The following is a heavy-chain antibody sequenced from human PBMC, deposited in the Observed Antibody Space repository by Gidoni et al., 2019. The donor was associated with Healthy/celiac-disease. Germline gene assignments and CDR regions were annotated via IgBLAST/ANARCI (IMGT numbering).Heavy chain of an antibody. CDR2: IRSKAYGGKT. CDR3: TRVGGDTAMVLERFDY. V-gene: IGHV3-49*03. D-gene: IGHD5-18*01. Sequence: EVQLVESGGGLVQPGRSLRRSCTASGFPFCDYAMSWFRQAPGKGLEWVGFIRSKAYGGKTEYAASVKGRFTISRDDSKSIAYLQMNSLKTEDTAVYYCTRVGGDTAMVLERFDYWGQGTLVTVSS. J-gene: IGHJ4*02. CDR1: GFPFCDYA.